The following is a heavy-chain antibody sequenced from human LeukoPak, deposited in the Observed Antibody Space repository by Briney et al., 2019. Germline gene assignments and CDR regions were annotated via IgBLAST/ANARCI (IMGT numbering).Heavy chain of an antibody. CDR1: GGSFSGYY. V-gene: IGHV4-34*01. CDR3: ARHGGTTGIDAFDI. Sequence: SETLSLTCAVYGGSFSGYYWSWIRQPPGKGLEWIGSIYYSGSTYYNPSLKSRVTISVDTSKNQFSLKLSSVTAADTAVYYCARHGGTTGIDAFDIWGRGTMVTVSS. CDR2: IYYSGST. D-gene: IGHD1-1*01. J-gene: IGHJ3*02.